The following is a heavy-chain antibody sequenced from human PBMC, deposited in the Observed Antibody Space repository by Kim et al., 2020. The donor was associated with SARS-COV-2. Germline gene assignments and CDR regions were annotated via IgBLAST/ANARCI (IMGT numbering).Heavy chain of an antibody. V-gene: IGHV3-30*18. CDR1: GFTFSSYG. CDR2: ISYDGSNK. CDR3: ANEGFGDYFDY. Sequence: GGSLRLSCAASGFTFSSYGMHWVRQAPGKGLEWVAVISYDGSNKYYADSVKGRFTISRDNSKNTLYLQMNSLRAEDTAVYYCANEGFGDYFDYWGQGTL. D-gene: IGHD3-3*01. J-gene: IGHJ4*02.